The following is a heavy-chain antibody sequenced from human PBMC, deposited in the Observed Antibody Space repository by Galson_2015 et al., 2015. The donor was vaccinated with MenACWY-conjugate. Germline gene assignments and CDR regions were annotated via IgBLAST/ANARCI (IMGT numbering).Heavy chain of an antibody. CDR1: GFTFSLYR. Sequence: SLRLSCAASGFTFSLYRMKWVRQAPGKGLEWVSSMNSNRNYIYYADSVKGRFTISRDNAKNSLYLQMNSLRAEDTAVYYCARARDTAWTYYSMDVWGKGTTVTVSS. CDR2: MNSNRNYI. J-gene: IGHJ6*03. D-gene: IGHD5-18*01. V-gene: IGHV3-21*01. CDR3: ARARDTAWTYYSMDV.